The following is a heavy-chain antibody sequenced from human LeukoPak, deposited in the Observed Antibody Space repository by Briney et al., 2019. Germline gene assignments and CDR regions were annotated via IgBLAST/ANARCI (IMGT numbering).Heavy chain of an antibody. V-gene: IGHV3-23*01. CDR3: ARGGRYAYFLDY. CDR2: ISGSGGST. D-gene: IGHD3-16*01. J-gene: IGHJ4*02. CDR1: GFTFSSYA. Sequence: PGGSLRLSCAASGFTFSSYAMNWVRQAPGKGLEWVSAISGSGGSTYYADSVKGRFTISRDNSKNTLYLHMNSLRAEDTAVYYCARGGRYAYFLDYWGQGTLVTVSS.